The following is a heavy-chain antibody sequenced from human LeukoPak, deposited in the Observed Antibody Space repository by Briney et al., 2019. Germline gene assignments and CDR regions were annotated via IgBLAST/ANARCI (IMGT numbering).Heavy chain of an antibody. CDR1: GFTFSSYG. Sequence: GGSLRLSCAASGFTFSSYGMHWVRQAPGKGLEWVAVISYEGGTQHYADSVKGRFIISRDNPRNTLYLQMNILRTEDAAVYYCAKEGTPQVSTWYDLWGQGTQVIVSS. J-gene: IGHJ5*02. V-gene: IGHV3-30*18. D-gene: IGHD3-10*01. CDR3: AKEGTPQVSTWYDL. CDR2: ISYEGGTQ.